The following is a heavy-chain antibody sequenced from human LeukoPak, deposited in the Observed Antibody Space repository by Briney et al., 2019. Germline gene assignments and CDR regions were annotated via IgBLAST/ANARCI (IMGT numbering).Heavy chain of an antibody. CDR3: ARMAQEDIVVEYYFDY. CDR2: IYTSGST. Sequence: SETLSLTCTVSGGSISSYYWSWIRQPAGKGLEWIGRIYTSGSTNYNPSLKSRVTMSVDTSKNQFSLKLSSVTAADTAVYYCARMAQEDIVVEYYFDYWGQGTLVTVSS. J-gene: IGHJ4*02. CDR1: GGSISSYY. D-gene: IGHD2-2*01. V-gene: IGHV4-4*07.